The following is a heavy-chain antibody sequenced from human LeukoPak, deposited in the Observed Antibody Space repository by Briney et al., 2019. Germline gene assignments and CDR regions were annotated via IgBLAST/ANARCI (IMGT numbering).Heavy chain of an antibody. Sequence: PGGSLRLSCAASGLTFSSYGMHWVRQAPGKGLEWAAFIRYDATNRYYADSVKGRFTISRDNSKNTLYLQMDSLRLEDTAVYYCAILQGESYDFWTGSSDWWGQGALVTVSS. CDR2: IRYDATNR. D-gene: IGHD3-3*01. J-gene: IGHJ4*02. CDR3: AILQGESYDFWTGSSDW. V-gene: IGHV3-30*02. CDR1: GLTFSSYG.